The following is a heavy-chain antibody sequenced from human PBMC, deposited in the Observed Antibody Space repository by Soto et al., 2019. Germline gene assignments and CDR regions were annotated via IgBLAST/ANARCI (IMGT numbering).Heavy chain of an antibody. CDR3: AKTLYYYDTGGYQ. Sequence: SETLSLTCTVSGGSISSGGYYWSWIRQHPGKGLEWIGYIYYSGSTYYNPSLKSRVTISVDTSKNQLSLKLSSVTAEDSAVYYCAKTLYYYDTGGYQWGQGTLVTVSS. V-gene: IGHV4-31*03. CDR2: IYYSGST. D-gene: IGHD3-22*01. J-gene: IGHJ4*02. CDR1: GGSISSGGYY.